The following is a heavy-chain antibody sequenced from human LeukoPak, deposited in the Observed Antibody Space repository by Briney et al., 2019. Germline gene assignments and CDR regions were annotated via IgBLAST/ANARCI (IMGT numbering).Heavy chain of an antibody. V-gene: IGHV1-18*01. CDR1: GYTFTSYG. CDR2: ISAYNGNT. Sequence: ASVKVSCKASGYTFTSYGIRWVRQAPGQGLEWMGWISAYNGNTNYAQKLQGRVTMTTDTSTSTAYMELRSLRSDDTAVYYCAVDWLTGVGFDYWGQGTLVTVSS. CDR3: AVDWLTGVGFDY. J-gene: IGHJ4*02. D-gene: IGHD3-3*01.